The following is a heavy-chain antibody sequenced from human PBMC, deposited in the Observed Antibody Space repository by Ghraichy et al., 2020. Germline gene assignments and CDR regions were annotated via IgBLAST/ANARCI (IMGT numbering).Heavy chain of an antibody. CDR1: GYTFTSFG. V-gene: IGHV1-18*01. D-gene: IGHD3-3*02. J-gene: IGHJ5*01. CDR3: AKTSAFLEWFWFDS. CDR2: ISAFNRKT. Sequence: ASVKVSCKASGYTFTSFGITCVRQAPGQGLEWMGWISAFNRKTTYAEKFQGRATLTTDTSTTTAYLDRRNLRSDDTAVYFCAKTSAFLEWFWFDSWGQGSQVTVSS.